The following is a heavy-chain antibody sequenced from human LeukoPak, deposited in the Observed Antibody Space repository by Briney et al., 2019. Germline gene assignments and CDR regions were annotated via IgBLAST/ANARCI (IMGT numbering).Heavy chain of an antibody. Sequence: ASVKVSCKASGYTFTGYYMHWVRQAPGQGLEWMGWINPNSGGTNYAQKFQGRVTMTRDTSISTAYMELSRLGSDDTAVYYCARDNVVVAANLADAFDIWGQGTMVTVSS. J-gene: IGHJ3*02. D-gene: IGHD2-15*01. CDR2: INPNSGGT. CDR1: GYTFTGYY. V-gene: IGHV1-2*02. CDR3: ARDNVVVAANLADAFDI.